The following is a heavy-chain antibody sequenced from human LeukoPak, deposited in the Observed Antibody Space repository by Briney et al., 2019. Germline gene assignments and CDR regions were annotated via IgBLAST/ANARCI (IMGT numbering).Heavy chain of an antibody. D-gene: IGHD2-21*02. CDR1: GFTFSSYA. J-gene: IGHJ3*02. Sequence: PGRSLRLSCAASGFTFSSYAMHWVRQAPSKGLEWVAVISYDGSNKYYADSVKGRFTISRDNSKNTLYLQMNSLRAEDTAVYYCARERLLRAFDIWGQGTMVTVSS. CDR3: ARERLLRAFDI. CDR2: ISYDGSNK. V-gene: IGHV3-30-3*01.